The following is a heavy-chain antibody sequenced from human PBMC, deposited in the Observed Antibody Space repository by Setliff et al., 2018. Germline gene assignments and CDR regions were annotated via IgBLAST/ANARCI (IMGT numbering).Heavy chain of an antibody. J-gene: IGHJ6*03. CDR1: GGTFSDYG. Sequence: SVKVSCKASGGTFSDYGISWVRQAPGQGLEWMGGTIPIFGTTDYAQKFQGRVTIITDESTSTDFMQLSSLRSEDTAVYYCVREGVDSRSSTDYRYYMDVWGKGTTVTVSS. D-gene: IGHD3-22*01. CDR3: VREGVDSRSSTDYRYYMDV. V-gene: IGHV1-69*05. CDR2: TIPIFGTT.